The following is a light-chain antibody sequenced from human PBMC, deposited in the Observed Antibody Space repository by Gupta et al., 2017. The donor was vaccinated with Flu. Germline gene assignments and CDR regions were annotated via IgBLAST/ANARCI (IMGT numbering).Light chain of an antibody. J-gene: IGKJ3*01. CDR3: LHANNIPFT. V-gene: IGKV1-12*02. Sequence: DIQMTQSPSSVSASVGDRVIITCRTSQSINNRLAWFQQKPGKAPKLLIYDACSVQSGVPSRFTATGPGTEFTLTIDTRQLEDLATYYCLHANNIPFTFGHGTKVDIK. CDR1: QSINNR. CDR2: DAC.